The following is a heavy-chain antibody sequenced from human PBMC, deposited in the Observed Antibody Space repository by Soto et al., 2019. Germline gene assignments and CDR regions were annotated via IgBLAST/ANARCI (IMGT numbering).Heavy chain of an antibody. Sequence: PGESLKISCKGSGYSFTSYWISWVRQMPWKGLEWMGRIDPSDSYTNYSPSFQGHVTISADKSISTAYLQWSSLKASDTAMYYCARQGSSSSMYYYYGMDVWGQGTTVTVSS. D-gene: IGHD6-6*01. J-gene: IGHJ6*02. CDR1: GYSFTSYW. V-gene: IGHV5-10-1*01. CDR2: IDPSDSYT. CDR3: ARQGSSSSMYYYYGMDV.